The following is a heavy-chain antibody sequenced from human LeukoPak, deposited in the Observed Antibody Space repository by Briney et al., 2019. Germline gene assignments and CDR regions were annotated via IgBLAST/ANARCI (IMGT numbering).Heavy chain of an antibody. CDR3: VRDQEVLGRELKRDKSFVN. CDR2: IYISKENT. D-gene: IGHD1-7*01. Sequence: ASVKVSCKASGYTFTRYGISWVRQAPGQGLEWMGWIYISKENTKYAQKFQGRVSMTTDTSTNTSYMELRSLRSDDTAVYYCVRDQEVLGRELKRDKSFVNWGQGTLVTVSA. CDR1: GYTFTRYG. V-gene: IGHV1-18*04. J-gene: IGHJ4*02.